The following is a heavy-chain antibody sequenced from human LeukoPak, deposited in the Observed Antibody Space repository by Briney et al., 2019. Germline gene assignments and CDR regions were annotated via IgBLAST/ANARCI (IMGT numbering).Heavy chain of an antibody. CDR2: IIPIFGTT. D-gene: IGHD2-8*01. Sequence: GASVKVSCKASGGTFSSYAISWVRQAPGQGLEWMGGIIPIFGTTKYAQKFQGRVTITADESTRTAYMELSSLRSEDTAVYYCTTETPQRGCTEGVCYTGAFDIWGQGTMVTVSS. CDR3: TTETPQRGCTEGVCYTGAFDI. J-gene: IGHJ3*02. V-gene: IGHV1-69*13. CDR1: GGTFSSYA.